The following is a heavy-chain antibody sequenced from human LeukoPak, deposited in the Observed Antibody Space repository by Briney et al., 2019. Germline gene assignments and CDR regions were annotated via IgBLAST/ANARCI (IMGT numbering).Heavy chain of an antibody. D-gene: IGHD5-24*01. CDR3: ARDHLGYNSIDY. CDR2: LYSGGST. V-gene: IGHV3-53*01. CDR1: GFTVSTNY. Sequence: GGSLRLSCAACGFTVSTNYMSWVRQGPGKGLEWVSLLYSGGSTYYADSVKGRFTISRDNSKNTLYLQMNSLTAEDTAVYYCARDHLGYNSIDYWGQGTLVTVFS. J-gene: IGHJ4*02.